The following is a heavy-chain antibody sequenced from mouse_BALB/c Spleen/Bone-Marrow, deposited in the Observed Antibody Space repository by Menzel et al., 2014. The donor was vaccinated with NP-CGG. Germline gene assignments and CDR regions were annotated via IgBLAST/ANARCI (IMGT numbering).Heavy chain of an antibody. J-gene: IGHJ4*01. CDR2: IDPENGNT. V-gene: IGHV14-1*02. CDR1: GFNIKDYY. CDR3: ARGDGYAMDY. Sequence: EVQLQQSGAEIVRPGALVKLSCKASGFNIKDYYTQWVKQRPEQGLEWIGWIDPENGNTIYDPKFQGKASITADTSSNTAYLQLSSLTSEDTAVYYCARGDGYAMDYWGQGTSVTVSS.